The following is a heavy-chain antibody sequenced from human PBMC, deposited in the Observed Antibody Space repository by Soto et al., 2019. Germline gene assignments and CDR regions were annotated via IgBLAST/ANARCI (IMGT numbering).Heavy chain of an antibody. CDR2: IYSGGST. J-gene: IGHJ5*02. Sequence: EVQLVEPGGGLIQPGGALRLSCAASGFTVSSNYMSCVRQAPGKGLEWASVIYSGGSTDYADSVKGRFTIARDNSKNTLYLQMSSLRAEDTAVYYCARDRWFDPWGQGTLVTVSS. V-gene: IGHV3-53*01. CDR1: GFTVSSNY. CDR3: ARDRWFDP.